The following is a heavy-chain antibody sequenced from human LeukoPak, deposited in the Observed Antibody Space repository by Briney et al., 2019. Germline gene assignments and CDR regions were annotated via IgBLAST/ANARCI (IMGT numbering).Heavy chain of an antibody. Sequence: GGSLRLSCAASGFTFSSYGMHWVRQAPGKGLEWVAFIRYDGSNKYYADSVKGRFTISRDDSENTLYLQMNSLKTEDTAFYYCTADVPGGAYPFDSWGQGTLVTVSS. V-gene: IGHV3-30*02. J-gene: IGHJ4*02. CDR3: TADVPGGAYPFDS. D-gene: IGHD2-8*02. CDR2: IRYDGSNK. CDR1: GFTFSSYG.